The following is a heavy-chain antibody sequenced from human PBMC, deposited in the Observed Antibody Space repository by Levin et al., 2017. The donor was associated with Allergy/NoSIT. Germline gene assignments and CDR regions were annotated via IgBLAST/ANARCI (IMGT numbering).Heavy chain of an antibody. J-gene: IGHJ4*02. Sequence: ASETLSLTCTVSGGSINGNYWSWIRQPAGKGLEWIGRIYTSGSTNYNPSLKSRVTMSIDTSKNQFSLKLSSVTAADTAMYYCARDLDYSSSYFDYWGQGTLVTVSS. CDR3: ARDLDYSSSYFDY. CDR1: GGSINGNY. CDR2: IYTSGST. D-gene: IGHD6-6*01. V-gene: IGHV4-4*07.